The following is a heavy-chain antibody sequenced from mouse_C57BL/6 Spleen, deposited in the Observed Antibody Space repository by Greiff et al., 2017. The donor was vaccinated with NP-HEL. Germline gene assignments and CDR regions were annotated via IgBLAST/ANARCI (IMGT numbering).Heavy chain of an antibody. Sequence: VQLQQSGAELVKPGASVKLSCTASGFNIKDYYMHWVKQRTEQGLEWIGRIDPEDGETKYAPKFQGKATMTADTSSNTAYLQLSSLTSEYTAVYYCGRWGVTAWFAYWGQGTLVTVSA. D-gene: IGHD2-13*01. CDR3: GRWGVTAWFAY. CDR1: GFNIKDYY. J-gene: IGHJ3*01. V-gene: IGHV14-2*01. CDR2: IDPEDGET.